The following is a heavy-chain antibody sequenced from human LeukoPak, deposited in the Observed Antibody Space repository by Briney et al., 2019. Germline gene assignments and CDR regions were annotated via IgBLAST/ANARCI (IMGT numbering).Heavy chain of an antibody. CDR1: GGSFSGYY. V-gene: IGHV4-34*01. CDR3: ARGRAAAGKSVDY. J-gene: IGHJ4*02. CDR2: INHSGST. Sequence: PSETLSLTCAVYGGSFSGYYWSWIRQPPGKGLEWIGEINHSGSTNYNPSLKSRVTISVDTSKNQFSLKLSSVTAADTAVYYCARGRAAAGKSVDYWGQGTLVTVSS. D-gene: IGHD6-13*01.